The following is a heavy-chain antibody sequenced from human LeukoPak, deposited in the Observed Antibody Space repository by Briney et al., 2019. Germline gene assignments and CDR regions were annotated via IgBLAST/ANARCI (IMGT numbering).Heavy chain of an antibody. CDR1: GVSISSRSYY. CDR2: MYTSGST. CDR3: ARQKTPVTSFDP. Sequence: SETLSLTCTVSGVSISSRSYYWSWIRQPAGKGLEWIGHMYTSGSTNYNPSLKSRVTMSIDTSKNEFSLKMTSVTAADTAVYYCARQKTPVTSFDPWGQGTLVTVSS. V-gene: IGHV4-61*09. J-gene: IGHJ5*02.